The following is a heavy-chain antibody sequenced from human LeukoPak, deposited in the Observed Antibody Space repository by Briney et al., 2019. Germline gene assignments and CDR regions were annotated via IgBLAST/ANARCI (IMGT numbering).Heavy chain of an antibody. CDR2: INGDGSST. Sequence: GGSLRLSCAASGFTFSSYWMHWVRQAPGKGLVWVSRINGDGSSTSYADSVKGRFTISRDNAGKILYVEMNSLRAEDTAVYYCARAASAYNSDYYFDYWGQGTLVTVSS. D-gene: IGHD1-1*01. CDR1: GFTFSSYW. CDR3: ARAASAYNSDYYFDY. V-gene: IGHV3-74*01. J-gene: IGHJ4*02.